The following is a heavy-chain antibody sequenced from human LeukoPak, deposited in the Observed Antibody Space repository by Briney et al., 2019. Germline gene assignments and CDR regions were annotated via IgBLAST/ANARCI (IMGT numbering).Heavy chain of an antibody. V-gene: IGHV3-33*01. CDR1: GFTFSSYG. Sequence: QPGRSLRLSCAASGFTFSSYGMHWVRQAPGKGLEWVAVIWYDGSNKYYADSVKGRFTISRDNSENTLYLQMNSLRAEDTAVYYCAREGGVVVAAIGFDYWGQGTLVTVSS. J-gene: IGHJ4*02. CDR2: IWYDGSNK. CDR3: AREGGVVVAAIGFDY. D-gene: IGHD2-15*01.